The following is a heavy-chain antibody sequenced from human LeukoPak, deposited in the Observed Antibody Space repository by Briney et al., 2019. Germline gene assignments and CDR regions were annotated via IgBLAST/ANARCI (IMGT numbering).Heavy chain of an antibody. CDR2: ITPYNGYT. J-gene: IGHJ6*03. CDR1: GYTFTNHG. Sequence: ASVKVSCKASGYTFTNHGIHWVRQAPGQGLEWMGWITPYNGYTNYALKFHARVTMTTDTATSTVYMERRSLISDATAVSYCERGATKVTSVIHMDVWGKGTTVLVSS. CDR3: ERGATKVTSVIHMDV. D-gene: IGHD4-17*01. V-gene: IGHV1-18*01.